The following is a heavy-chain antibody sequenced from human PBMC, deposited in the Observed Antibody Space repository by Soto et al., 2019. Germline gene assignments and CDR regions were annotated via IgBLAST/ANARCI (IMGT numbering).Heavy chain of an antibody. CDR2: VYSSGGT. Sequence: PSETLSLTCTVSGGSMTSYYCPWIRQPAGKGLEWIGRVYSSGGTHYNPSLKSRVTISLDTPKNQYSLTLLSVTDADTAAYLCAGGQRFSDWLDSWGQGTLVTVSS. D-gene: IGHD3-3*01. J-gene: IGHJ5*01. CDR1: GGSMTSYY. V-gene: IGHV4-4*07. CDR3: AGGQRFSDWLDS.